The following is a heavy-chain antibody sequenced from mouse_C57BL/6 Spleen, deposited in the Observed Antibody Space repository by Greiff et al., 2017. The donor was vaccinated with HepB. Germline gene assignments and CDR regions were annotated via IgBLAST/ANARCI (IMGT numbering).Heavy chain of an antibody. J-gene: IGHJ2*01. CDR2: IYPGDGDT. D-gene: IGHD1-1*01. V-gene: IGHV1-82*01. CDR3: ARYGRVTTVVATDYFDY. Sequence: VQLQESGPELVKPGASVKISCKASGYAFSSSWMNWVKQRPGKGLEWIGRIYPGDGDTNYNGKFKGKATLTADKSSSTAYMQLSSLTSEDSAFYFFARYGRVTTVVATDYFDYWGQGTTLTVSS. CDR1: GYAFSSSW.